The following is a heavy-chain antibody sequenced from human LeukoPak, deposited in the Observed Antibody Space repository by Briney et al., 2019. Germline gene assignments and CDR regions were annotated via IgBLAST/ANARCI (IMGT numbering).Heavy chain of an antibody. CDR1: GGSFSGYY. CDR2: INHSGSP. J-gene: IGHJ3*02. V-gene: IGHV4-34*01. Sequence: PSETLSLTCAVYGGSFSGYYWSWIRQPPGKGLEWIGAINHSGSPNYNPSLKSRVTISVDTSKNQFSLKLSSVTAADTAVYYCAREVDYYDSSGYRAAFDIWGQGTMVTVSS. D-gene: IGHD3-22*01. CDR3: AREVDYYDSSGYRAAFDI.